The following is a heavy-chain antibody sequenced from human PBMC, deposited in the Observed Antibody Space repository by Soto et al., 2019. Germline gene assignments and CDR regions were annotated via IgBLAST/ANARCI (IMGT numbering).Heavy chain of an antibody. CDR1: GGSFSGYY. D-gene: IGHD2-2*01. V-gene: IGHV4-34*01. Sequence: SETLCLTCAVYGGSFSGYYRSWIRQPPGKGLEWIGEINHRGSTNYNPSLKSRVTISVDTSKNQFSLKLSSVTAADTAVYYCARVPDRWGQGTLVTVSS. CDR3: ARVPDR. J-gene: IGHJ5*02. CDR2: INHRGST.